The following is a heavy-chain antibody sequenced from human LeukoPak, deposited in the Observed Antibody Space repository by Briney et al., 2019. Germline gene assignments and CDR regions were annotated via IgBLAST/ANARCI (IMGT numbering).Heavy chain of an antibody. CDR2: VYYSGST. CDR3: ARSYSGTLNGFLY. CDR1: GVSISSYY. Sequence: SETLSLTCTVSGVSISSYYWSWIWQPPGKGLEWIGYVYYSGSTNYNPSLKSRVTISVDNSKNHFSLQLNCVTAADTAVYYCARSYSGTLNGFLYCGQGTLVTVSS. V-gene: IGHV4-59*12. D-gene: IGHD1-26*01. J-gene: IGHJ4*02.